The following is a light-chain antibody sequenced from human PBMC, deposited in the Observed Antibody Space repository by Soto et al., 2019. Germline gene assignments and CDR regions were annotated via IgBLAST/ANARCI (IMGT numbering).Light chain of an antibody. CDR3: GSWDSSRGSYV. CDR2: DDN. V-gene: IGLV1-51*01. J-gene: IGLJ1*01. Sequence: QSVMTQPPSVSAAPGQKVTISCSGSSSNIGGNSVSWYQQLPGTDPKLLIYDDNNRPSGIPDRFSGAKSGTSATLVITGFQTGDEADYYCGSWDSSRGSYVFGTGTKVTVL. CDR1: SSNIGGNS.